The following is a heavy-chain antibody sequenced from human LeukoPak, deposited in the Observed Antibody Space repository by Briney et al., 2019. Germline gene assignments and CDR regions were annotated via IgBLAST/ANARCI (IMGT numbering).Heavy chain of an antibody. D-gene: IGHD2-2*01. CDR1: GYTFTIYD. CDR3: ARRSRRANAFDI. J-gene: IGHJ3*02. V-gene: IGHV1-8*01. CDR2: MNPNSDNT. Sequence: ASVKVSCKASGYTFTIYDINWVRQATGHGLEWMGWMNPNSDNTGYAQKFQGRGTMTRNPSISTAYMELSSLRSEDTAVYYCARRSRRANAFDIWGQGTMVTVSS.